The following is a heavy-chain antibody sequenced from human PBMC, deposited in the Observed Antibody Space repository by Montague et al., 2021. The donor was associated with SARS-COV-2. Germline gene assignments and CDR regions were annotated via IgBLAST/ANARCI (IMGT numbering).Heavy chain of an antibody. V-gene: IGHV4-61*02. CDR3: ARGGNSFDD. CDR2: IFSGGSP. J-gene: IGHJ4*02. CDR1: GGSLKIDSSY. Sequence: TLSHTCTISGGSLKIDSSYWSWVRQPAGKGLEWIGRIFSGGSPDYSPSLKSRVAISLDTSNYRFSLRLTSVTAADTAVYFCARGGNSFDDWGQGILVTVSS.